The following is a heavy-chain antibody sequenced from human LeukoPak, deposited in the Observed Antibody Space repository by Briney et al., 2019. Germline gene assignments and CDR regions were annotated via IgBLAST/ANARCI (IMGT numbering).Heavy chain of an antibody. CDR3: ATRGGYSSGWAY. CDR2: INPSGGST. J-gene: IGHJ4*02. V-gene: IGHV1-46*01. D-gene: IGHD6-19*01. Sequence: ASVKVSCKASGYSFTSYHMHWVRQAPGQGLEWMGIINPSGGSTSYAQKFQGRATMTRDTSTSTVYMELSSLRSEDTAVYYCATRGGYSSGWAYWGQGTLVTVSS. CDR1: GYSFTSYH.